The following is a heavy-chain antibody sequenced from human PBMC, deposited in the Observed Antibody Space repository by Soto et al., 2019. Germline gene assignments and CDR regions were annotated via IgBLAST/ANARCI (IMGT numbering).Heavy chain of an antibody. Sequence: GGSLRLSCAASGFTFSSDWMSWVRQAPGKGLEWVANIKQDGSEKYYVDSVKGRFTISRDNAKNSLYLQMNSLRAEDTAVYYWAREESGYYDFYSVLYPVYYYYDYLDVWGKGTTVTVSS. J-gene: IGHJ6*03. V-gene: IGHV3-7*01. CDR2: IKQDGSEK. CDR1: GFTFSSDW. CDR3: AREESGYYDFYSVLYPVYYYYDYLDV. D-gene: IGHD3-3*01.